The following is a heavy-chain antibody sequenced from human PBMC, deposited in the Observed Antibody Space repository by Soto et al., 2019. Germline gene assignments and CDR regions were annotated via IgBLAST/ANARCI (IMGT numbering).Heavy chain of an antibody. J-gene: IGHJ5*02. CDR1: GYTFTSYA. Sequence: ASVKVSCKASGYTFTSYAMHWVRQAPGQRLEWMGWINAGNGNTKYSQKFQGRVTITRDTSASTAYMELSSLRSEDTAVYYCARVLVVVPAAKSLFDLSCQGTLVTVST. CDR2: INAGNGNT. CDR3: ARVLVVVPAAKSLFDL. D-gene: IGHD2-2*01. V-gene: IGHV1-3*01.